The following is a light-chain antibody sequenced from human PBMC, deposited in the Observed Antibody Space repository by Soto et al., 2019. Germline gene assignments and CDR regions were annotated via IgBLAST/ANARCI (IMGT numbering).Light chain of an antibody. V-gene: IGKV1-27*01. CDR1: QDISVY. CDR3: KNFNTAPLP. Sequence: DIQMTQSPSSLSASVGDRVTITCRASQDISVYLAWYQQKPGKVPKLLIYSASTLQSGVPSRFSGSGSGTDFTLPITTLHPEDVATYYDKNFNTAPLPFAQGTQREI. CDR2: SAS. J-gene: IGKJ5*01.